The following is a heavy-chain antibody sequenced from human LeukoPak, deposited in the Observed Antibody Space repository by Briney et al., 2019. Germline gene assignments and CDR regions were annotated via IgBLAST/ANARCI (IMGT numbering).Heavy chain of an antibody. CDR2: IRYDGSNK. D-gene: IGHD3-3*01. V-gene: IGHV3-30*02. Sequence: GRSLRLSCAASGFTFSSYGMHWVRQAPGKGLEWVAFIRYDGSNKYYADSVKGRFTISRDNSKNTLYLQMNSLRAEDTAVYYCAKGRSMVRFLDPMDVWGKGTTVTVSS. CDR3: AKGRSMVRFLDPMDV. CDR1: GFTFSSYG. J-gene: IGHJ6*04.